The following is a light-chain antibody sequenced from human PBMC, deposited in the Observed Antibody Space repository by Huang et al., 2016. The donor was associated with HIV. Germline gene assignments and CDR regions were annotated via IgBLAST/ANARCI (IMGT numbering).Light chain of an antibody. CDR2: AAS. J-gene: IGKJ2*01. CDR3: QHSYRTLT. V-gene: IGKV1-39*01. Sequence: DIQMTQSPSSLSASVGDRVTITCLAMQSISIFLTLFQQKPGKAPKLLIYAASNLQSGVPSRFSGSRSGTDFTLTISSLQSEDFATYYCQHSYRTLTFGQGTKLEIK. CDR1: QSISIF.